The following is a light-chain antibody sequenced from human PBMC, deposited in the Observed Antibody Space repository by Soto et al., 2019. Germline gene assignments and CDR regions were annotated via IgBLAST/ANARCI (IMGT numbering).Light chain of an antibody. Sequence: DLQMTQSPSSLSASVGDRVTITCRASQSISSYLNWYQQKPGKAPKLLIYAASSLQSGVPSRFSGSGSGTDFTLTISSLQPEDFATYYCQHSYSPLWTFGQGTKVEIK. V-gene: IGKV1-39*01. CDR1: QSISSY. CDR2: AAS. J-gene: IGKJ1*01. CDR3: QHSYSPLWT.